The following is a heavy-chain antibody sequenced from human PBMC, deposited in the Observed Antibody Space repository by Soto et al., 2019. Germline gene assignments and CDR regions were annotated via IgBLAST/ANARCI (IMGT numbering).Heavy chain of an antibody. J-gene: IGHJ4*02. CDR2: IKHDGSER. Sequence: ESGGGLVQPGGSLRLSCAVSGFSFGYYWISCFRQAPGNGLEWLASIKHDGSERYYLDSVKGRFTISRDNAKDSLSLQRNSLRGEETAFYYCARDVGQITIFGEALSGYFDFWGQGTMVTVAS. V-gene: IGHV3-7*03. CDR1: GFSFGYYW. CDR3: ARDVGQITIFGEALSGYFDF. D-gene: IGHD3-3*01.